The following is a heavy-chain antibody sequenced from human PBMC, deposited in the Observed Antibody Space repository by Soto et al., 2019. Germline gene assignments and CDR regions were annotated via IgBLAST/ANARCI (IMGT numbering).Heavy chain of an antibody. CDR2: IYYSGNT. CDR3: ASKNDYLWGSYRYGTFDY. D-gene: IGHD3-16*02. V-gene: IGHV4-39*01. CDR1: GDSISSSTYY. J-gene: IGHJ4*02. Sequence: SETLSLTCTVSGDSISSSTYYWGWIRQPPGKGLEWIGNIYYSGNTYYNPSLKSRVTISVDTSKNQFSLKLSSVTAADTAVYYCASKNDYLWGSYRYGTFDYWGQGTLVTVSS.